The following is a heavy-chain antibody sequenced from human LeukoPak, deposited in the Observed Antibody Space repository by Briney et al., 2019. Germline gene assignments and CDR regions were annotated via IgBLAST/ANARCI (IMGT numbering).Heavy chain of an antibody. J-gene: IGHJ4*02. Sequence: PSETLSLNCTVSGGSISNSAYYWGWIRQPPGKGLEWIGSIYYTGTTSYNPSLESRVTISVDSSNNQISLNLNSVIAADTAMYFCARGGFYGYPFEFGGQGILVIVSA. CDR1: GGSISNSAYY. V-gene: IGHV4-39*07. CDR3: ARGGFYGYPFEF. CDR2: IYYTGTT. D-gene: IGHD5-18*01.